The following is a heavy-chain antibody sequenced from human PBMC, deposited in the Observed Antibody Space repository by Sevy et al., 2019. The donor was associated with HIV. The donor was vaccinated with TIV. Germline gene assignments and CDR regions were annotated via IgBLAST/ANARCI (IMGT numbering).Heavy chain of an antibody. CDR3: ASDRATSATGTLFDY. J-gene: IGHJ4*02. Sequence: GGSLRLSCAASGFTSSSYAMSWVRQPPGRGLEWVSTLSDGGVSTYYADSVKGRFTISRDNSKNILYLQMNSLRAEDTAVYYCASDRATSATGTLFDYWGQGTLVTVSS. CDR2: LSDGGVST. V-gene: IGHV3-23*01. CDR1: GFTSSSYA. D-gene: IGHD3-9*01.